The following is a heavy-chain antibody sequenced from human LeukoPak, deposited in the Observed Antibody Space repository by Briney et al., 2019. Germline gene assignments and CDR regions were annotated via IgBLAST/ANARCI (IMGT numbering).Heavy chain of an antibody. CDR3: ARCVSGTGFDY. J-gene: IGHJ4*02. Sequence: KPSETLSLTCAVYGGSFSGYYWSWIRQPPGKGLEWIGEINHSGSTNYNPSLKSRVTISVDTSKNQFSLKLSSVTAADTAVYYCARCVSGTGFDYWGQGTLVTVSS. CDR1: GGSFSGYY. CDR2: INHSGST. D-gene: IGHD1-20*01. V-gene: IGHV4-34*01.